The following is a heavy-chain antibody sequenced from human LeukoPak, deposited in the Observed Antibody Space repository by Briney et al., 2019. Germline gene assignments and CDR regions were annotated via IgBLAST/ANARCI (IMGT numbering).Heavy chain of an antibody. D-gene: IGHD6-13*01. CDR3: VRDEHTTSSFDP. CDR2: IYYTGSS. Sequence: SETLSLTCTVSGGSISRYYWSWIRQPPGKGLEWIGNIYYTGSSNYNPSLKSRVTISVDTSNNQLSLKLSSVTAADTAVYYCVRDEHTTSSFDPWGQGTLVTVSS. V-gene: IGHV4-59*01. CDR1: GGSISRYY. J-gene: IGHJ5*02.